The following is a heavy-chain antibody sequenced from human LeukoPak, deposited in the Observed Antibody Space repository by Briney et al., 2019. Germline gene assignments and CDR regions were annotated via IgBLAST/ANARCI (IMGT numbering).Heavy chain of an antibody. CDR1: GGTFSSYA. CDR3: ARLAVDTAMVTRDY. Sequence: ASVKVSCKASGGTFSSYAISWGRHPPGQGLEWMGGIIPIFGTANYAQKFQGRVTITADESTSTAYMELSSLRSEDTAVYYCARLAVDTAMVTRDYWGQGTLVSVSS. CDR2: IIPIFGTA. J-gene: IGHJ4*02. V-gene: IGHV1-69*13. D-gene: IGHD5-18*01.